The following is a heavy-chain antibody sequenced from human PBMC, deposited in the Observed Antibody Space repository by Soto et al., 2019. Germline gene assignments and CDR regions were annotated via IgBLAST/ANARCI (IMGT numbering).Heavy chain of an antibody. CDR2: VIPMFGRT. D-gene: IGHD2-2*01. Sequence: ASVKVSCKASGGTFSTYAITWVGQAPGQGLEGMGRVIPMFGRTGYAQRFQGRVTIIADESTSTAYIELSSLRTEDTAVFYCAVGHISRTLQYYYYAMDVWGQGTTVTVSS. CDR3: AVGHISRTLQYYYYAMDV. V-gene: IGHV1-69*13. CDR1: GGTFSTYA. J-gene: IGHJ6*02.